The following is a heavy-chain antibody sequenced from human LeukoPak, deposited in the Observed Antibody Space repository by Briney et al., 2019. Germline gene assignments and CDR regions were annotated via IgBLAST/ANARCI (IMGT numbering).Heavy chain of an antibody. D-gene: IGHD3-10*01. J-gene: IGHJ4*02. V-gene: IGHV3-7*01. CDR3: TKEGLQGRGSYTDI. CDR1: GFTFSTYW. CDR2: IKQDGSDK. Sequence: PGGSLRLSCAASGFTFSTYWMSWVRQAPGKGLQWVANIKQDGSDKYYVDSVKGRFTISRDNAKSTLYLQMNSLRAEDTAVYYCTKEGLQGRGSYTDIWGQGTLVTVSS.